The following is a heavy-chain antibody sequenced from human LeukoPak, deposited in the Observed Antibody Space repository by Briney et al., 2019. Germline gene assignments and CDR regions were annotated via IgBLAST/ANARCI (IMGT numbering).Heavy chain of an antibody. V-gene: IGHV4-38-2*01. CDR2: IFHSGST. CDR3: ARLAPPTRLSFFQQ. CDR1: GYYISSGYY. D-gene: IGHD3-16*02. J-gene: IGHJ1*01. Sequence: ESSETLSLICAVSGYYISSGYYWGWIRQPPGKGLEWIGSIFHSGSTYYNPSLKSRVTISVDTSKNQFSLRLSSVTAADTAMYYCARLAPPTRLSFFQQWGQGTLVTVPS.